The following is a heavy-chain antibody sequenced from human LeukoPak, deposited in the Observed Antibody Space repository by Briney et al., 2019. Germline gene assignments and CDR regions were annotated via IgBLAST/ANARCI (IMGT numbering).Heavy chain of an antibody. CDR2: ISGSGGST. Sequence: GGSLRLSCAASGFTFSSYAMSWVRQAPGKGLEWVSAISGSGGSTYYADSVKGRFTISRDNSKNTLYLQMNSLRAEDTAVYYCAKVHRGYDYYYYYYMDVWGRGTTVTVSS. D-gene: IGHD5-12*01. CDR3: AKVHRGYDYYYYYYMDV. V-gene: IGHV3-23*01. J-gene: IGHJ6*03. CDR1: GFTFSSYA.